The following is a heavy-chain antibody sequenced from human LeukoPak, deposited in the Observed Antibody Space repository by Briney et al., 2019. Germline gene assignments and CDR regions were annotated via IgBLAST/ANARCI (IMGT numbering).Heavy chain of an antibody. CDR3: ARASNGYETPDDY. CDR1: GDSISSYY. CDR2: IYYSGST. Sequence: SETLSLTCTVSGDSISSYYWSWIRQPPGKGLEWIGYIYYSGSTNYNPSLKSRVTISVDTSKNQFSLKLSSVTAADTAVYYCARASNGYETPDDYWGQGTLVTVSS. D-gene: IGHD5-12*01. J-gene: IGHJ4*02. V-gene: IGHV4-59*01.